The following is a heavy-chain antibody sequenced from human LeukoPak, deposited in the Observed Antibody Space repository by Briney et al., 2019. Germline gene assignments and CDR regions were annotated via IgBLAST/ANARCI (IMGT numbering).Heavy chain of an antibody. CDR1: GYTFTSYG. CDR2: IIPIFGTA. Sequence: SVKVSCKASGYTFTSYGISWVRQAPGQGLEWMGGIIPIFGTANYAQKFQGRVTITAAKSTSTAYMELSSLRSEDTAVYYCARDGSYGSGSSPLDYWGQGTLVTVSS. CDR3: ARDGSYGSGSSPLDY. J-gene: IGHJ4*02. D-gene: IGHD3-10*01. V-gene: IGHV1-69*06.